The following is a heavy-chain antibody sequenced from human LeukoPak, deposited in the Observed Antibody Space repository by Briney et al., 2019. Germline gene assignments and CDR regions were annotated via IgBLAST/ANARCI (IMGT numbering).Heavy chain of an antibody. V-gene: IGHV5-51*01. D-gene: IGHD2-15*01. Sequence: GESLKISCHGSGYSLTSYWIGWVRQVPGKGLGWMGIIYPGDSDTRYSPSFQRPATISADKSISTAYLQWSSLKASDTAMYYCARRPWEDCSGGSCYYWFDPWGQGTLVTVSS. J-gene: IGHJ5*02. CDR2: IYPGDSDT. CDR3: ARRPWEDCSGGSCYYWFDP. CDR1: GYSLTSYW.